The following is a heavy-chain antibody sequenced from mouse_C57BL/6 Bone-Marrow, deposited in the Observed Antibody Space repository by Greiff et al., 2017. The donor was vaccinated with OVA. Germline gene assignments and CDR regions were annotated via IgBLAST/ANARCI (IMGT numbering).Heavy chain of an antibody. CDR2: IYPRSGNT. CDR3: ARGPHWYFDV. CDR1: GYTFTSYG. J-gene: IGHJ1*03. V-gene: IGHV1-81*01. Sequence: QVQLQQSGAELARPGASVKLSCKASGYTFTSYGISWVKQRTGQGLEWIGEIYPRSGNTYYNEKFKGKATLTADKSSSTAYMVLRSLTSEDSAVYFSARGPHWYFDVWGTGTTVTVSS.